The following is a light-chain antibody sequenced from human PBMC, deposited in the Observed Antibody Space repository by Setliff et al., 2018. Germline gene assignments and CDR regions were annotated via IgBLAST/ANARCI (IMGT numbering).Light chain of an antibody. CDR2: DVS. J-gene: IGLJ1*01. CDR3: CSCTSNITPDD. CDR1: SSDVGAYNC. V-gene: IGLV2-14*01. Sequence: QSALTQPASVSGSPGQSITISCTGTSSDVGAYNCISWYQHHPDKAPKLLIYDVSNRPSGVSSRFSGSKSGNTASLTISGLHAEDEADYFCCSCTSNITPDDFGTGTKVT.